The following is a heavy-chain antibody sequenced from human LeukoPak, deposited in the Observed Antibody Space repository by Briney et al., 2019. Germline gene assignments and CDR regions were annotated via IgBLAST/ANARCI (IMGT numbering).Heavy chain of an antibody. Sequence: PGGSLSLSCEASGFKFSSYGMHWVRQAPGKGLEWVAVLSADGSHKQFADAVKDRFAISRDNSKETLYLQMNGLRSEDTAIYYCAKGGVSDRGSWYGDYFDYWGQGTLVTVSS. CDR2: LSADGSHK. CDR1: GFKFSSYG. CDR3: AKGGVSDRGSWYGDYFDY. J-gene: IGHJ4*02. D-gene: IGHD6-13*01. V-gene: IGHV3-30*18.